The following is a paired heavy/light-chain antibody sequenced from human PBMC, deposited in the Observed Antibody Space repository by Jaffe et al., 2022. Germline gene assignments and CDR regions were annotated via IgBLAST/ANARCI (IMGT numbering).Heavy chain of an antibody. CDR2: ISSSGTTI. D-gene: IGHD3-10*01. Sequence: QVQLVESGGGLVKPGGSLRLSCEASGFTFSDYYMSWIRQAPGKGLEWVSYISSSGTTIYYADSVKGRFTISRDNAKNSLYLQMNSLRAEDTAVYYCARDLNHYGSGNRDGFDVWGQGTMVTVSS. V-gene: IGHV3-11*01. J-gene: IGHJ3*01. CDR3: ARDLNHYGSGNRDGFDV. CDR1: GFTFSDYY.
Light chain of an antibody. J-gene: IGLJ2*01. CDR1: KLGDKY. CDR3: QAWDSSTAV. CDR2: QDN. Sequence: SYELTQPPSVSVSPGQTASITCSGDKLGDKYACWYQQRPGQSPVLVIYQDNKRPSGIPERFSGSNSGNTATLTISGTQAMDEADYYCQAWDSSTAVFGGGTKLTVL. V-gene: IGLV3-1*01.